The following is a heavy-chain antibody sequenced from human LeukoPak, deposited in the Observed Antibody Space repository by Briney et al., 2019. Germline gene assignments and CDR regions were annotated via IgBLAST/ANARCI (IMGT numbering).Heavy chain of an antibody. CDR1: GFTVSSNY. CDR2: IYSGGST. CDR3: ARARDDFWSGYYLDY. V-gene: IGHV3-53*01. Sequence: PGGSLRLSCAASGFTVSSNYMSWVRQAPGKGLEWVSVIYSGGSTYYADSVKGRFTISRDNSKNTLYLQMNSLRAEDTAVYYCARARDDFWSGYYLDYWGQGTLVTVSS. J-gene: IGHJ4*02. D-gene: IGHD3-3*01.